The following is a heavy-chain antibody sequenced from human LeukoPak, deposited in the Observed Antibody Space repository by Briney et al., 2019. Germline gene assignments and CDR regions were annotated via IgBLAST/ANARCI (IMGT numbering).Heavy chain of an antibody. V-gene: IGHV4-4*07. CDR2: IYTSGST. CDR1: GGSISSYY. D-gene: IGHD5-18*01. CDR3: ARLARTAMVPYYFDY. Sequence: SETLSLTCTVSGGSISSYYWSWIRQPAGKGLEWIGRIYTSGSTNYNPSLKSRVTISVDTSKNQFSLKLSSVTAADTAVYYCARLARTAMVPYYFDYWGQGTLVTVSS. J-gene: IGHJ4*02.